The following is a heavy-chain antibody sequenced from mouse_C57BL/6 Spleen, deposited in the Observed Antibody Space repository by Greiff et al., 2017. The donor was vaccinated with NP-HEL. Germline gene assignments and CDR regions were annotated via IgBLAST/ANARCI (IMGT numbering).Heavy chain of an antibody. CDR1: GYTFTSYW. CDR3: ARSPSYYYGSSPDY. J-gene: IGHJ2*01. Sequence: VQLQQPGAELVKPGASVKLSCKASGYTFTSYWMHWVKQRPGQGLEWIGMIHPNSGSTNYNEKFKSKATLTVDKSSSTAYMQLSSLTSEDSAVYYCARSPSYYYGSSPDYWGQGTTLTVSS. D-gene: IGHD1-1*01. CDR2: IHPNSGST. V-gene: IGHV1-64*01.